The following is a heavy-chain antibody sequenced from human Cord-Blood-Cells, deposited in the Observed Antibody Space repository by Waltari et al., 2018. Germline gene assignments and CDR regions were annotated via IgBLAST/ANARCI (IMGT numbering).Heavy chain of an antibody. Sequence: QVQLVESGGGVVQPGRSLRPSCAASGFTFSSNGMHWVRQAPGKGLGGVAVISYDGSNKYYADSVKGRVTTSRDNSKNTLYLQMNSLRAEDTAVYYCAKDQATYYDFWSGYYDYWGQGTLVTVSS. V-gene: IGHV3-30*18. J-gene: IGHJ4*02. CDR2: ISYDGSNK. CDR3: AKDQATYYDFWSGYYDY. CDR1: GFTFSSNG. D-gene: IGHD3-3*01.